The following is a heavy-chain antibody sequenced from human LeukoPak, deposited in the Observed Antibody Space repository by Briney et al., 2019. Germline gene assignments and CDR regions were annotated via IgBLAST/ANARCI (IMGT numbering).Heavy chain of an antibody. Sequence: GGSLRLSCVASGFTYSHNGMHWVRQAPGKGLELVANIKQDGSEKYYVDSVQGRFTIARDNAKNSLYLQMNSLRVEDTAVYYCARRIVGPTSGGDYWGQGTPVTVSS. V-gene: IGHV3-7*01. D-gene: IGHD1-26*01. J-gene: IGHJ4*02. CDR3: ARRIVGPTSGGDY. CDR1: GFTYSHNG. CDR2: IKQDGSEK.